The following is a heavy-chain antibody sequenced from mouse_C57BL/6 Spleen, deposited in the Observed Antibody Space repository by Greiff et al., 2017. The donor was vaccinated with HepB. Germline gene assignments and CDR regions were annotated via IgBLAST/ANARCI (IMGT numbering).Heavy chain of an antibody. CDR2: IYPGDGDT. CDR1: GYAFSSYW. J-gene: IGHJ1*03. D-gene: IGHD1-1*01. CDR3: ARTFTTVVTHWYFDV. Sequence: VQLQQSGAELVKPGASVKISCKASGYAFSSYWMNWVKQRPGKGLEWIGQIYPGDGDTNYNGKFKGKATLTADKSSSTAYMQLSSLTSEDSAVYFCARTFTTVVTHWYFDVWGTGTTVTVSS. V-gene: IGHV1-80*01.